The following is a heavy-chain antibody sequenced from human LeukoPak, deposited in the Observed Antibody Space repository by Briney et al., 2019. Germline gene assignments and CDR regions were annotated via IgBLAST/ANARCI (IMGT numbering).Heavy chain of an antibody. J-gene: IGHJ4*02. CDR1: RFRFSNYA. CDR2: ISHEGINT. V-gene: IGHV3-30*03. CDR3: VTDQREAYGSGWSGDFDY. Sequence: PGGALRLSCAASRFRFSNYAMHSGRRDSGRGQETVAVISHEGINTYYAGSVKGRFSLSRDDSKTTLYLQLNSLRAEETAVYYCVTDQREAYGSGWSGDFDYWGQGTLVTVSS. D-gene: IGHD6-19*01.